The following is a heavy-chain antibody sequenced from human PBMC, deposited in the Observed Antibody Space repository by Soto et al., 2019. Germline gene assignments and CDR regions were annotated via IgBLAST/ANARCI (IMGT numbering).Heavy chain of an antibody. CDR2: ILDDGSDK. J-gene: IGHJ4*02. D-gene: IGHD4-17*01. CDR1: GFSFSSYG. Sequence: QVQLVESGGGVVQPGRSLRLSCAASGFSFSSYGMHWVRQAPGKGLEWVAVILDDGSDKDYTDAVKGRSTISRDNSKNTLYLEMNSLRAEDTAVYYCARDDDYGDNGLDYWGQGTLVTVSS. V-gene: IGHV3-33*01. CDR3: ARDDDYGDNGLDY.